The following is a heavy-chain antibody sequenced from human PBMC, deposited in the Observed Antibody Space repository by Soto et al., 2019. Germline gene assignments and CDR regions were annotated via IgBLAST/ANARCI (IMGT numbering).Heavy chain of an antibody. CDR3: ARNIAARPGGTREY. Sequence: ASVKVSGKASGDTFTGYYMHWVRQAPGQGLEWMGWINPNSGGTNYAQKFQGRVTMTRDTSISTAYMELSRLRSDDTAVYYCARNIAARPGGTREYCGQGTLGTVSS. J-gene: IGHJ4*02. V-gene: IGHV1-2*02. D-gene: IGHD6-6*01. CDR1: GDTFTGYY. CDR2: INPNSGGT.